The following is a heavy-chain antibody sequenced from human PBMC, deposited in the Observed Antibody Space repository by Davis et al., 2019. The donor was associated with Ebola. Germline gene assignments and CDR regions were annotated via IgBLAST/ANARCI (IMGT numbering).Heavy chain of an antibody. CDR2: IYSGGST. CDR1: GFTFSSYA. CDR3: ASGPPGMDV. Sequence: GGFLRLSCTASGFTFSSYAMSWVRQAPGKGLEWVSVIYSGGSTYYADSVKGRFTISRDNSKNTLYLQMNSLRAEDTAVYYCASGPPGMDVWGQGTTVTVSS. J-gene: IGHJ6*02. V-gene: IGHV3-66*01.